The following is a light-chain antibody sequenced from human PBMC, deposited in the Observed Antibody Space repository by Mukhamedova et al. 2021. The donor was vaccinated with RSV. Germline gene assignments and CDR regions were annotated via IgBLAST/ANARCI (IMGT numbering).Light chain of an antibody. CDR3: CPYAGSYVV. CDR1: SSDVGGYNY. Sequence: GQSVTISCTGTSSDVGGYNYVSWYQQHPGKAPKLMIYDASKRPSGVPDRFSGSKSGNTASLTISGLQPEDEADDYCCPYAGSYVV. J-gene: IGLJ2*01. V-gene: IGLV2-11*01. CDR2: DAS.